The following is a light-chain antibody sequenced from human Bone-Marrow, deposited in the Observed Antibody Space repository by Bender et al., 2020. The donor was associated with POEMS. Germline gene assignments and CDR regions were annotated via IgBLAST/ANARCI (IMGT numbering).Light chain of an antibody. CDR2: QND. V-gene: IGLV6-57*02. CDR1: SGSIASNY. Sequence: LTQPPSASGSPGQSVTISCTGTSSGSIASNYLQWYQQRPDSAPTTIIYQNDERPSGVPYRFSGSIDISSNSASLTISGLQTEDEANYYCQSYDSTNRVIFGGGTILTVL. CDR3: QSYDSTNRVI. J-gene: IGLJ2*01.